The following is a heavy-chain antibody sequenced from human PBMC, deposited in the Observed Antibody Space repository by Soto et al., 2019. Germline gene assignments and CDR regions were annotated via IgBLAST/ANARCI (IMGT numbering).Heavy chain of an antibody. J-gene: IGHJ4*02. D-gene: IGHD3-22*01. CDR2: ISAYNGNT. CDR1: GYTFTSYG. Sequence: ASVKVSCKASGYTFTSYGISWVRQAPGQGLEWMGWISAYNGNTNYAQKLQGRVTMTTDTSTSTAYMELRSLRSDDTAVYYCARDRVYYYDSSGYYWPFDYWGQGTLVTVS. V-gene: IGHV1-18*01. CDR3: ARDRVYYYDSSGYYWPFDY.